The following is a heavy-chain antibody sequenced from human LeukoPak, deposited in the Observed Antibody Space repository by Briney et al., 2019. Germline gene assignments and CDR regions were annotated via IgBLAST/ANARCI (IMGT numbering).Heavy chain of an antibody. CDR3: AATLGGYCSGGSCYSSDY. Sequence: ASVKVSCKASGYTFTSYGISWVRQAPGQGLEWTGWISAYNGNTNYAQKLQGRVTMTTDTSTSTAYMELRSLRSDDTAVYYCAATLGGYCSGGSCYSSDYWGQGTLVTVSS. J-gene: IGHJ4*02. CDR2: ISAYNGNT. CDR1: GYTFTSYG. D-gene: IGHD2-15*01. V-gene: IGHV1-18*04.